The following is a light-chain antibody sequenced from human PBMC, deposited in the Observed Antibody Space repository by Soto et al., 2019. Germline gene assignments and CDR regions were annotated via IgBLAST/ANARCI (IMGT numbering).Light chain of an antibody. CDR3: SSYTTSSTLV. Sequence: QSVLTQPASVSASPGQSVTISCAGTSSDVGAYNYVSWYQQRPGRAPKLMIYEVTYRPSGVSNRFSGSKSGNTASLTISGLQAEDEADYYCSSYTTSSTLVFGTGTKLTVL. CDR2: EVT. J-gene: IGLJ1*01. CDR1: SSDVGAYNY. V-gene: IGLV2-14*01.